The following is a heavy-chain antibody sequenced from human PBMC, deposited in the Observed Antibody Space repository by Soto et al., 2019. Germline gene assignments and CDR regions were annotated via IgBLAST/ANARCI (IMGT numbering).Heavy chain of an antibody. CDR3: ARGSMVRGPTPFDY. CDR2: VYYSGSA. V-gene: IGHV4-59*01. D-gene: IGHD3-10*01. J-gene: IGHJ4*02. Sequence: SETLSLTCTVSGGSIRSYYWNWIRQPPGKTLEWIGDVYYSGSANYNPSLKSRVTISVDMSRNQFSLKLNSVTAADTAVYYCARGSMVRGPTPFDYWGQGTLVTVS. CDR1: GGSIRSYY.